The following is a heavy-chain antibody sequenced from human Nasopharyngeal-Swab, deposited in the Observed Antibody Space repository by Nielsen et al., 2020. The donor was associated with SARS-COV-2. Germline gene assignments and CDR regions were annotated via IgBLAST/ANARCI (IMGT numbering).Heavy chain of an antibody. D-gene: IGHD6-13*01. Sequence: GESLKISCAASGFTFDDYAMHWVRQAPGKGLEWVSAISGSGGSTYYADSVKGRFTISRDNSKNTLYLQMNSLRAEDTAVYYCAKGGYLKAAEAFDIWGQGTMVTVSS. CDR3: AKGGYLKAAEAFDI. J-gene: IGHJ3*02. CDR1: GFTFDDYA. V-gene: IGHV3-23*01. CDR2: ISGSGGST.